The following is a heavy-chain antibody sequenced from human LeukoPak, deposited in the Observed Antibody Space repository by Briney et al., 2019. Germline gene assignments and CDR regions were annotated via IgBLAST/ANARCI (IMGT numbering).Heavy chain of an antibody. V-gene: IGHV1-69*01. D-gene: IGHD4-23*01. CDR3: ARGWLGETTAVTPYNY. J-gene: IGHJ4*02. Sequence: SVKVSCKASGGTFSNYAINWVRQAPGQGLEWMGGIIPIFGTAHYAQKFQGRVTITADGSTSTAYMEMRSLRSEDTAVYYCARGWLGETTAVTPYNYWGQGTLVTVSS. CDR2: IIPIFGTA. CDR1: GGTFSNYA.